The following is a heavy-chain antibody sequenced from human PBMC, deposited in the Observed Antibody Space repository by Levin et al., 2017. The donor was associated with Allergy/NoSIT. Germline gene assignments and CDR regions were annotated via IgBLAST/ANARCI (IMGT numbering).Heavy chain of an antibody. CDR2: VDGGGNT. J-gene: IGHJ4*02. CDR3: ASRRWLGFWAD. Sequence: SETLSLTCAVYGRSLTTHYWSWVRQPPGKGLEWLGEVDGGGNTTYNPSLKSRVTMSVDTSKNQVPLSMKSVTAADTAVYYCASRRWLGFWADWGQGTPVTV. V-gene: IGHV4-34*01. CDR1: GRSLTTHY. D-gene: IGHD6-19*01.